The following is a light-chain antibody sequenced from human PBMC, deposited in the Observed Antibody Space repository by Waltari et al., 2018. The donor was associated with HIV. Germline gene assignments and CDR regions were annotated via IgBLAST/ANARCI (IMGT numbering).Light chain of an antibody. CDR3: QSYDSSNPVV. CDR1: SGSIASNY. Sequence: NFMLTQPHSVSESPGKTVTISCTRSSGSIASNYVQWYPQRPGSSPTTVISEDNQRPSGVPDRFSGSIDSSSNSASLTISGLKTEDEADYYCQSYDSSNPVVFGGGTKLTVL. J-gene: IGLJ2*01. V-gene: IGLV6-57*01. CDR2: EDN.